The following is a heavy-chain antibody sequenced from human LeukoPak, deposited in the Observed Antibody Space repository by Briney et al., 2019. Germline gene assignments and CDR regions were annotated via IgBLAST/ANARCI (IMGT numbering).Heavy chain of an antibody. V-gene: IGHV4-4*02. J-gene: IGHJ4*02. Sequence: SETLSLTCAVSGGSISNSDWWSWVRQPPGKGLEWIGEISHSGTTNYNPALKSRVTISVDKSKNQFSLKLNSVTAADTAVYYCAREDSVMITFGGVIVTPYFDYWGQGTLVTVSS. CDR2: ISHSGTT. CDR3: AREDSVMITFGGVIVTPYFDY. D-gene: IGHD3-16*02. CDR1: GGSISNSDW.